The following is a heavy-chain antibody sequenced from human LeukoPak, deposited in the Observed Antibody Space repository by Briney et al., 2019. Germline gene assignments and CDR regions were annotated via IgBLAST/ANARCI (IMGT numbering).Heavy chain of an antibody. V-gene: IGHV6-1*01. CDR2: TYYRSKWYN. CDR1: GDSVSSNSAA. J-gene: IGHJ6*02. Sequence: LQTLSLTCAISGDSVSSNSAAWNWIRQSPSRGLEWLGRTYYRSKWYNDYAVSVKSRITINPDTSKNQFSLQLNSVTPEDTAVYYCARAIAVARFYYYYGMDVWGQGTTVTVSS. CDR3: ARAIAVARFYYYYGMDV. D-gene: IGHD6-19*01.